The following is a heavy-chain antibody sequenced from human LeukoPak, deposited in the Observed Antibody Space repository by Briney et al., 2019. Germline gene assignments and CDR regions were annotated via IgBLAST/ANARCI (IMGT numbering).Heavy chain of an antibody. J-gene: IGHJ4*02. V-gene: IGHV4-34*01. CDR1: GGSFSGYY. CDR3: ARDYGSGSYYI. CDR2: INHSGST. D-gene: IGHD3-10*01. Sequence: SETLSLTCAVYGGSFSGYYWSWIRQPPGKGLEWIGEINHSGSTNYNPSLKSRVTISVDTSKNQFSLKLSSVTAADTAVYYCARDYGSGSYYIWGQGTLVTVSS.